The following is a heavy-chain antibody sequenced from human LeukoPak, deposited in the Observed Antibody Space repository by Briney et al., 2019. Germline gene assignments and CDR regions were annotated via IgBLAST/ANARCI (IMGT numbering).Heavy chain of an antibody. CDR1: GGSISSSSYY. J-gene: IGHJ4*02. CDR3: ARHDIVLMVYAQTSFDY. V-gene: IGHV4-39*01. Sequence: SETLSLTCSASGGSISSSSYYWGWIRQPPGKGLEWIGSMYYSGSTYYNPSLKSRVTISVDTSKNQFSLKLSSVTAADTAIYYCARHDIVLMVYAQTSFDYWGQGTLVTVSS. D-gene: IGHD2-8*01. CDR2: MYYSGST.